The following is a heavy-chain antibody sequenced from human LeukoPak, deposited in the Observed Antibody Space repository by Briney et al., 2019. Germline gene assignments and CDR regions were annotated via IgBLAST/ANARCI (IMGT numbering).Heavy chain of an antibody. J-gene: IGHJ3*02. V-gene: IGHV3-23*01. D-gene: IGHD3-9*01. CDR3: AKGRVLTGPYDPFDI. CDR2: ISGSAYNT. CDR1: GFTFSNYA. Sequence: PGGSLRLSCAASGFTFSNYAMNWVRQAPGMGLEWVSTISGSAYNTYYADSVRGRFTISRDNSDNTLYLQMNSLRAEDTAIYYCAKGRVLTGPYDPFDIWGHGTMVTVSS.